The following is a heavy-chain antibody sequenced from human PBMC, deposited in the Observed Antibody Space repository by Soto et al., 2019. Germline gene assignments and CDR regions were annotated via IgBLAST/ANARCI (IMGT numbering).Heavy chain of an antibody. CDR2: IYYSGST. D-gene: IGHD2-2*01. CDR3: ATRARYCGSTSCYLYFQH. Sequence: QVQLQESGPGLVKPSETLSLTCTVSGGSISSYYWSWIRQPPGKGLEWIGYIYYSGSTNYNPSLKSRVTVSVDPSKSQFSLKLSSVTAADTAVYYCATRARYCGSTSCYLYFQHWGQGTLVTVSS. J-gene: IGHJ1*01. CDR1: GGSISSYY. V-gene: IGHV4-59*01.